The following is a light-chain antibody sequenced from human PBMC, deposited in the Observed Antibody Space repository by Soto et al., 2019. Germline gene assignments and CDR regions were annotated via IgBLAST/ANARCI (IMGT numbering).Light chain of an antibody. CDR2: CAS. J-gene: IGKJ1*01. CDR3: QQYGSSGT. Sequence: LTESRGTGSLSAGERATLYCRASQSFSRSYLAWYRQKPGQDPRLLIYCASSRATGIPDMFSGSGYGTDFTLTISRLEPEDVAVYYCQQYGSSGTFGQGTKVDIK. CDR1: QSFSRSY. V-gene: IGKV3-20*01.